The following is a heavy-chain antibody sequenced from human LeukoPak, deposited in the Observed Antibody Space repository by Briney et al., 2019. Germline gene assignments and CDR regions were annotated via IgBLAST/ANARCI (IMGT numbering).Heavy chain of an antibody. Sequence: SETLSLTCTVSAGSISGYYWSWIRQPPGQGLEWVGNIYYSGTTNYNPSLKSRVSISVDTSKNQLSLRLTSVTAADTAVYYCARGGAGLAAAWYNLDYWGQGTLVTVSS. J-gene: IGHJ4*02. D-gene: IGHD1-1*01. CDR3: ARGGAGLAAAWYNLDY. CDR1: AGSISGYY. CDR2: IYYSGTT. V-gene: IGHV4-59*01.